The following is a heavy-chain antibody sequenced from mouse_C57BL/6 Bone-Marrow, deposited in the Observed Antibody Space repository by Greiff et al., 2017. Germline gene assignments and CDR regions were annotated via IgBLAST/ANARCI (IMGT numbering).Heavy chain of an antibody. Sequence: EVQLVESGGGLVQPGESLKLSCESNEYEFPSHDMSWVRKTPEKRLELVAAINSDGGSTYYPATMERRFIISRDNTKKTLYLQRRSLRSEDTALYYCARLYYYGSSYAMDDWGQGTSVTGSS. D-gene: IGHD1-1*01. CDR1: EYEFPSHD. J-gene: IGHJ4*01. CDR2: INSDGGST. V-gene: IGHV5-2*01. CDR3: ARLYYYGSSYAMDD.